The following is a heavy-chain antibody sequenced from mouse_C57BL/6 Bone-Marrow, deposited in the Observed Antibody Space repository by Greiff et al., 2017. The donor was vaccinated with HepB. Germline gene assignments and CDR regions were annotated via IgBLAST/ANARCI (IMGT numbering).Heavy chain of an antibody. CDR2: INPGSGGT. Sequence: VKLMESGAELVRPGTSVKVSCKASGYAFTNYLIEWVKQRPGQGLEWIGVINPGSGGTNYNEKFKGKATLTADKSSSTAYMQLSSLTSEDSAVYFCARGGYGLLLFAYWGQGTLVTVSA. V-gene: IGHV1-54*01. D-gene: IGHD1-1*01. J-gene: IGHJ3*01. CDR3: ARGGYGLLLFAY. CDR1: GYAFTNYL.